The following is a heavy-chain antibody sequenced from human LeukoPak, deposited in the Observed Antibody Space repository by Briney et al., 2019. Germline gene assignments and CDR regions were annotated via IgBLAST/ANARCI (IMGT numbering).Heavy chain of an antibody. V-gene: IGHV1-69*06. D-gene: IGHD1-26*01. CDR1: GGTFSSYA. CDR2: ITPIFGTA. J-gene: IGHJ4*02. CDR3: ARLSGGSYLVDY. Sequence: ASVKVSCKASGGTFSSYAISWVRQAPGQGLEWMGGITPIFGTANYAQKFQGRVTITADKSTSTAYMELSSLRSEDTAVYYCARLSGGSYLVDYWGQGTLVTVSS.